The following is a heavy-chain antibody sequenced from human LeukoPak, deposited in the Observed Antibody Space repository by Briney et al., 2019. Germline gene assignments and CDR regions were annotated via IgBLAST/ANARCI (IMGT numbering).Heavy chain of an antibody. CDR2: IYYSGST. D-gene: IGHD4-17*01. J-gene: IGHJ4*02. V-gene: IGHV4-31*03. Sequence: PSETLSLTCTVSGGSISSGGYYWSWIRQHPGKGLEWIGYIYYSGSTYYNPSLKSRVTISVDTSKNQFSLKLSSVTAADTAVYYCARGTMTTVTYYFDYWGQGTLVTVSS. CDR3: ARGTMTTVTYYFDY. CDR1: GGSISSGGYY.